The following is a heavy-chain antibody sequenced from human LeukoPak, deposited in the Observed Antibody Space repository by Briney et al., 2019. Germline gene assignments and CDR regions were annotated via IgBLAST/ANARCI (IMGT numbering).Heavy chain of an antibody. J-gene: IGHJ6*02. CDR2: ISAYNGNT. D-gene: IGHD2-2*01. V-gene: IGHV1-18*01. CDR1: GYTFTSYG. CDR3: ARDLSPYCSSTSWTRCRYYGMDV. Sequence: ASVTVSCTASGYTFTSYGISWVRQAPGQGLEWMGWISAYNGNTNYAQKLQGRVTMTTDTSTSTAYMELRSLRSDDTAVYYCARDLSPYCSSTSWTRCRYYGMDVWGQGTTVTVSS.